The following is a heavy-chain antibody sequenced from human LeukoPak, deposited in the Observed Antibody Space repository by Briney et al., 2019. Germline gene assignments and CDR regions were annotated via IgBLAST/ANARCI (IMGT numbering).Heavy chain of an antibody. J-gene: IGHJ3*02. D-gene: IGHD5-24*01. CDR1: GFTFSSYA. Sequence: GGSLRLSCAASGFTFSSYAMHWVRQAPGKGLEWVAVISYDGSNKYYADSVKGRFTISRDNSKNTLYLQMNSLRAEDTAVYYCARDLVRDGYNPDAFDIWGQGTMVTVSS. CDR3: ARDLVRDGYNPDAFDI. V-gene: IGHV3-30-3*01. CDR2: ISYDGSNK.